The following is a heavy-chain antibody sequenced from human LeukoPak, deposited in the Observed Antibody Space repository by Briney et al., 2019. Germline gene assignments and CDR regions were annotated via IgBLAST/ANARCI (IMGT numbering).Heavy chain of an antibody. Sequence: PSETLSLTCTVSGYSLSSGYYWGWIRQPPGKGLEWIGSIYHSGSTYYNPSLKSRVTISIDTSKNEFSLKLSSVTAADTAVYYCARGVTTGTTSLVYWGQGTLVTVSS. J-gene: IGHJ4*02. V-gene: IGHV4-38-2*02. D-gene: IGHD1-1*01. CDR1: GYSLSSGYY. CDR2: IYHSGST. CDR3: ARGVTTGTTSLVY.